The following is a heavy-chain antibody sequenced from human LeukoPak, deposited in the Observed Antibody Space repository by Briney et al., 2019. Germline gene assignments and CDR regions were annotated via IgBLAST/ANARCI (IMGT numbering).Heavy chain of an antibody. Sequence: SETLSLTCAVYGGSFSGYYWIWIRQPPGKGLEWIGEINHSGSTNYNPSLKSRVTISVDTSKNQFSLKLSSVTAADTAVYYCAREGRRGNWFDPWGQGTLVTVSS. J-gene: IGHJ5*02. CDR3: AREGRRGNWFDP. CDR1: GGSFSGYY. CDR2: INHSGST. V-gene: IGHV4-34*01.